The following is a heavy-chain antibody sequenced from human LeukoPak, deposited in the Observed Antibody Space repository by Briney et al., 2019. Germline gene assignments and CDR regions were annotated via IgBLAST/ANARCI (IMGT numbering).Heavy chain of an antibody. Sequence: AGGSLRLSCAASGFTLSSYSMNWVRQAPGKGLEWVSSISSGSSYIYYADSVKGRFTISRVNAKNSLYLQMNSLRAEDTAVYYCARSPRGYSSGYHSNHFDYWGQGTLVTVSS. J-gene: IGHJ4*02. D-gene: IGHD5-18*01. V-gene: IGHV3-21*01. CDR1: GFTLSSYS. CDR2: ISSGSSYI. CDR3: ARSPRGYSSGYHSNHFDY.